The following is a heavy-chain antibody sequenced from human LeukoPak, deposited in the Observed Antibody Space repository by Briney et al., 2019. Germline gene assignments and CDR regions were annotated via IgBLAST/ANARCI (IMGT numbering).Heavy chain of an antibody. CDR2: IYPGDSDT. CDR1: GYSFSSYW. J-gene: IGHJ4*02. V-gene: IGHV5-51*01. CDR3: ARPTGPLYFDY. D-gene: IGHD1-14*01. Sequence: GESLKISCKGSGYSFSSYWIGWVRQMPGKGLEWMGIIYPGDSDTTYSPSFQGQVTISADKSISSAYLQWSSLKASDTAMYYCARPTGPLYFDYWGQGTLVTVSS.